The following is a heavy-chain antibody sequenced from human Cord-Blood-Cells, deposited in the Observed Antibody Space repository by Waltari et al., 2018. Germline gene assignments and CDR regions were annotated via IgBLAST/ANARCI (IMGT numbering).Heavy chain of an antibody. D-gene: IGHD2-2*02. Sequence: QVQLVQSGAEVKKPGSSVKVSCKASGGTFSSYAISWVRQAPGQGLEWMGGIIPIFGTANYANKFKGRVTITADESTSTAYMELSSLRAQDTAVYYCQVEARLLARYNAFDIWGQGTMVTVSS. CDR3: QVEARLLARYNAFDI. CDR2: IIPIFGTA. CDR1: GGTFSSYA. V-gene: IGHV1-69*01. J-gene: IGHJ3*02.